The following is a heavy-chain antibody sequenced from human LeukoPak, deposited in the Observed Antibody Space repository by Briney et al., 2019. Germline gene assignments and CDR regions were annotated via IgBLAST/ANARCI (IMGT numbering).Heavy chain of an antibody. Sequence: SETLSLTCAVCGGSFSGYYWSWIRQPPGKGLEWIGEINHSGSTNYNPSLKSRVTISVDTSKNQFSLKLSSVTAADTAVYYCARRRPLYYGSGSYSREFDYWGQGTLVTVSS. D-gene: IGHD3-10*01. CDR2: INHSGST. CDR1: GGSFSGYY. J-gene: IGHJ4*02. V-gene: IGHV4-34*01. CDR3: ARRRPLYYGSGSYSREFDY.